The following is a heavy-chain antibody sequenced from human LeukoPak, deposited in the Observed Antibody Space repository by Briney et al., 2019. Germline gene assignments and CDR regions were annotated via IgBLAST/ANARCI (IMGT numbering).Heavy chain of an antibody. CDR2: ISSSSSYI. J-gene: IGHJ5*02. V-gene: IGHV3-21*01. D-gene: IGHD2-15*01. Sequence: GGSLRLSCAASGFTFSSYAMSWVRQAPGKGLEWVSSISSSSSYIYYADSVKGRFTISRDNAKNSLYLQMNSLRAEDTAVYYCARAGHKDIVVVVAEENWFDPWGQGTLVTVSS. CDR1: GFTFSSYA. CDR3: ARAGHKDIVVVVAEENWFDP.